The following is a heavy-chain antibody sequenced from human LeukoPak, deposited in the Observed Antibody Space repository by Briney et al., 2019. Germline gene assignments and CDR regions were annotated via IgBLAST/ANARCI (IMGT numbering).Heavy chain of an antibody. CDR3: ARDPPHDSYSTLGDY. CDR1: GYTFTSYY. J-gene: IGHJ4*02. V-gene: IGHV1-46*01. CDR2: INPSGGST. D-gene: IGHD5-18*01. Sequence: ASVKVSCKASGYTFTSYYMHWVRQAPGQGLEWMGIINPSGGSTSYAQKFQGRVTMTRDMSTSTVYMELSSLRSEDTAVYYCARDPPHDSYSTLGDYWGQGTLVTVSS.